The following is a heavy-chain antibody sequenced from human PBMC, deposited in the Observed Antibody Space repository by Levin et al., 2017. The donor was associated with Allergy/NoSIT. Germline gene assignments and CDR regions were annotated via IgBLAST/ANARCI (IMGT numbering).Heavy chain of an antibody. V-gene: IGHV3-7*01. CDR2: IKQDGSEQ. J-gene: IGHJ4*02. D-gene: IGHD4-11*01. CDR3: ARGSYSPTY. Sequence: AGGSLRLSCAASGFTFSSYSMNWVRQAPGKGLEWVANIKQDGSEQYYVDSVKGRFTISRDNAKNSLYLQMNSLRAEDTAVYYCARGSYSPTYWGQGTLVTVSS. CDR1: GFTFSSYS.